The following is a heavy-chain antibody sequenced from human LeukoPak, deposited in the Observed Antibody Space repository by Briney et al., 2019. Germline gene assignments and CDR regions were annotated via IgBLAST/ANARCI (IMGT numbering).Heavy chain of an antibody. J-gene: IGHJ4*02. CDR3: ARVNRRGGGREYFDY. Sequence: ASVKVSCKASGYTFTSYAMHWVRQAPGQRLEWMGWINAGNGNTKYSQKFQGRVTITRDTSASTACMELSSLRSEDTAVYYCARVNRRGGGREYFDYWGQGTLVTVSS. CDR1: GYTFTSYA. CDR2: INAGNGNT. V-gene: IGHV1-3*01. D-gene: IGHD1-14*01.